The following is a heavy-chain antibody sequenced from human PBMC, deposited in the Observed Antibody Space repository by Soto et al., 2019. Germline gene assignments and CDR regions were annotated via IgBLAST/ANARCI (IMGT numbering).Heavy chain of an antibody. CDR1: GGSFKSGSYS. J-gene: IGHJ4*02. D-gene: IGHD3-3*01. Sequence: QVQLQESGPGLVKPSETLSLTCTVSGGSFKSGSYSWSWIRQPPGKGLEWIGYVYHTGRTSYNPPLKMRVPNAIETSKDQLLLNLDSVTAADTAVYFCARDFAYFDSWGQGTLVTVSS. CDR3: ARDFAYFDS. V-gene: IGHV4-61*01. CDR2: VYHTGRT.